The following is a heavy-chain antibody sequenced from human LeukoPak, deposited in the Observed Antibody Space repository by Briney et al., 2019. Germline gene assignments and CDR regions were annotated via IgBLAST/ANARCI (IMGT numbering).Heavy chain of an antibody. CDR3: ARDDKGYCGGDCYSDY. V-gene: IGHV3-33*04. D-gene: IGHD2-21*02. CDR1: GFTFSSYG. J-gene: IGHJ4*02. CDR2: IWYDGSNK. Sequence: PGGSLRLSCAASGFTFSSYGMHWVPQAPGKGLEWVAVIWYDGSNKYYADSVKGRFTISRDNSKNTLYLQMNSLRAEDTAVYYCARDDKGYCGGDCYSDYWGQGTLVTVSS.